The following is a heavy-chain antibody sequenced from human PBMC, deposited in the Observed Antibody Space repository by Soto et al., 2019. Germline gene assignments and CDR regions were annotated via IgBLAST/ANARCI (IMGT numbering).Heavy chain of an antibody. CDR1: GFTFDTYD. Sequence: EVQLVESGGGLVKPGGSLRLSCAASGFTFDTYDMSWVRQAPGKGLEWVSSISGSSTYIYYVDAVKGRFTISRDNAQKSLYLQMNTLRADDTAVYYCARMGAGYCVSISCYPSPTMGYGMDVWGQGTTVTVSS. CDR3: ARMGAGYCVSISCYPSPTMGYGMDV. D-gene: IGHD2-2*01. CDR2: ISGSSTYI. J-gene: IGHJ6*02. V-gene: IGHV3-21*02.